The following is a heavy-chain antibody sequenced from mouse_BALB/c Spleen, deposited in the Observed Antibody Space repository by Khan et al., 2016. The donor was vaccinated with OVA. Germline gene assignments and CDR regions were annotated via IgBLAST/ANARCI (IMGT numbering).Heavy chain of an antibody. J-gene: IGHJ2*01. V-gene: IGHV5-6-4*01. Sequence: EVELVESGGGLVKPGGSLRLSCEASGFTFSSYSMSWVRQTPEKRLEWVATITSGGSYTYYPDSVQGRFTISRDNAKNTLYLQMSSLKSEDTAIXYCTRGRNYYGSSFYFDYWGQGTTLTVSS. CDR1: GFTFSSYS. CDR2: ITSGGSYT. D-gene: IGHD1-1*01. CDR3: TRGRNYYGSSFYFDY.